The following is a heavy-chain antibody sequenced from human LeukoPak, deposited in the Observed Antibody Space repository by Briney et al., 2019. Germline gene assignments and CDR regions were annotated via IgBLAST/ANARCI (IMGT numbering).Heavy chain of an antibody. J-gene: IGHJ4*02. Sequence: GGSLRLSCAASGFTFSIYAMSWVRQAPGKGLEWVSAISGSGGSTYYADSVKGRFIISRDNSKNTLYLQINSLRAEDTAVYYCAKRLGYSIDWGQGTLVTVSS. CDR3: AKRLGYSID. CDR2: ISGSGGST. CDR1: GFTFSIYA. V-gene: IGHV3-23*01. D-gene: IGHD6-13*01.